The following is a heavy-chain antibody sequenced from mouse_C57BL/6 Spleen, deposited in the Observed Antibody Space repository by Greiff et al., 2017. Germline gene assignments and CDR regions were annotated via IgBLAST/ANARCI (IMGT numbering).Heavy chain of an antibody. Sequence: VQLLQSGASVKISCKASGYAFSSYWMNWVKQRPGKGLEWIGQIYPGDGDTNYNGKFKGKATLTADKSSSTAYMQLSSLTSEDSAVYFCARSGTGYAMDYWGQGTSVTVSS. D-gene: IGHD3-1*01. CDR1: GYAFSSYW. CDR3: ARSGTGYAMDY. J-gene: IGHJ4*01. CDR2: IYPGDGDT. V-gene: IGHV1-80*01.